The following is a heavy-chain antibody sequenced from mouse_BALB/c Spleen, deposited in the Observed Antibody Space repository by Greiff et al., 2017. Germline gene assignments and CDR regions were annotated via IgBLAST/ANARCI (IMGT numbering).Heavy chain of an antibody. D-gene: IGHD2-10*02. Sequence: QVQLKQSGPGLVAPSQSLSITCTVSGFSLTSYDISWIRQPPGKGLEWLGVIWTGGGTNYNSAFMSRLSISKDNSKSQVFLKMNSLQTDDTAIYYCVRDHLSSMVTTGWYFDVWGAGTTVTVSS. V-gene: IGHV2-9-2*01. J-gene: IGHJ1*01. CDR3: VRDHLSSMVTTGWYFDV. CDR1: GFSLTSYD. CDR2: IWTGGGT.